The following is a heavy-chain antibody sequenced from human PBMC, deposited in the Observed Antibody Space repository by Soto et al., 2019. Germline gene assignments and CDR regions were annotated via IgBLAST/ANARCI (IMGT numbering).Heavy chain of an antibody. D-gene: IGHD3-3*01. Sequence: GGSLRLSCAASGFTFSSYGMHWVRQAPGKGLEWVAVIWYDGSNKYYADPVKGRFTISRDNSKNTLYLQMNSLRAEDTAVYYCAGDVYDFWSGYKPLHYYGMDVWGQGTTVTVSS. V-gene: IGHV3-33*01. CDR1: GFTFSSYG. CDR2: IWYDGSNK. CDR3: AGDVYDFWSGYKPLHYYGMDV. J-gene: IGHJ6*02.